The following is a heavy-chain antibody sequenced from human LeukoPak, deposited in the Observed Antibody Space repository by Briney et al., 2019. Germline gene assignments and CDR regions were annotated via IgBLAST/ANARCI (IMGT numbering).Heavy chain of an antibody. D-gene: IGHD3-16*02. CDR3: ATPHSYVWGSYRYDPLY. V-gene: IGHV1-24*01. CDR1: GYTLTELS. Sequence: GASVKVSCKVSGYTLTELSMHWVRQAPGKGLEWMGGFDPEDGETIYAQKFQGRVTMTEDTSTDTAYMELSSLRSEDTAVYYCATPHSYVWGSYRYDPLYWGQGTLVTVSS. CDR2: FDPEDGET. J-gene: IGHJ4*02.